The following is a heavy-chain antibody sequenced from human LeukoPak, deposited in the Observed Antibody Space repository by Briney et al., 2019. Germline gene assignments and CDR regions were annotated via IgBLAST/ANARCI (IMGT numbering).Heavy chain of an antibody. Sequence: RPSETLSLTCTVSGGSITTYYWSWIRQPPGKGLEWIAYMFHSGTPRYNPSLQSRVTISADTSKNQFPLNVRSTTAADTAVYYCARRRGWKQQLVYFDYWGQGTLATVSS. V-gene: IGHV4-59*08. D-gene: IGHD6-13*01. CDR1: GGSITTYY. CDR2: MFHSGTP. J-gene: IGHJ4*02. CDR3: ARRRGWKQQLVYFDY.